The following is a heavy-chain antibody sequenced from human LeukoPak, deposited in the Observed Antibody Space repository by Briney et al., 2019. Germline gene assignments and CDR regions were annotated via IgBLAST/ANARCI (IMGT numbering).Heavy chain of an antibody. D-gene: IGHD3-22*01. CDR3: AKAPGGYYYDSSGSAYYFDY. V-gene: IGHV3-30*02. CDR1: GFTFSSYG. J-gene: IGHJ4*02. CDR2: IRYDGSNK. Sequence: GGSLRLSCAASGFTFSSYGMHWVRQAPGKGLEWVAFIRYDGSNKYYADSVKGRFTISRDNSKNTLYLQMNSLRAEDTAVYYCAKAPGGYYYDSSGSAYYFDYWGQGTLVTVSS.